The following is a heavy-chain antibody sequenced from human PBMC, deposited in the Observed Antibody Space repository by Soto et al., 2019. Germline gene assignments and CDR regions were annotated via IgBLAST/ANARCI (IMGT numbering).Heavy chain of an antibody. J-gene: IGHJ4*02. D-gene: IGHD6-19*01. CDR1: GYTFTSCA. CDR2: INAGNGNT. CDR3: ASSPRQWLAPYFDY. V-gene: IGHV1-3*01. Sequence: ASVKVSCKASGYTFTSCAMHWVRQAPGQRLEWMGWINAGNGNTKYSQKFKGRGTITRERSAKTAYMEVSSLRSEDTAVYYCASSPRQWLAPYFDYWGQGTLVTVSS.